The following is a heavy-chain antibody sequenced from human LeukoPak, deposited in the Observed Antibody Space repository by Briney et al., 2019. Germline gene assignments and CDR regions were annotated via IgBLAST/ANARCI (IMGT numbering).Heavy chain of an antibody. CDR1: GFSFSDHE. V-gene: IGHV3-48*03. Sequence: PGGSLRLSCAASGFSFSDHEMNWVRQAPGKGLEWVSYLSSSGNAYYADSVKGRFTISRDNSKDSLYLQMTSLRADDTAVYYCVSGRGSYSPDYWGQGTLVTVSS. CDR2: LSSSGNA. CDR3: VSGRGSYSPDY. J-gene: IGHJ4*02. D-gene: IGHD1-26*01.